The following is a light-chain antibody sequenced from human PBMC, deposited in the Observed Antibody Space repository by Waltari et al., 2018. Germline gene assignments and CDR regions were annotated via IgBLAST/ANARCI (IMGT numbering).Light chain of an antibody. CDR1: QSISRH. J-gene: IGKJ4*01. V-gene: IGKV3D-15*01. CDR3: QQYNNWPPLT. CDR2: DAS. Sequence: VMTQSPATLFVSPGEGATLSCRASQSISRHVAWYHQKSGQAPRLLIFDASARATGIPARFSGSGSGTEFTLTISSLQSEGVGVYYCQQYNNWPPLTFGGGTKVEIK.